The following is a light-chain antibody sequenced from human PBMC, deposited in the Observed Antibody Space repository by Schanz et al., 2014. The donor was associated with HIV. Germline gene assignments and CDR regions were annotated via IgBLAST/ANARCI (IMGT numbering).Light chain of an antibody. CDR3: CSYAGSSIVV. CDR2: EVS. J-gene: IGLJ2*01. Sequence: QSALTQPRSVSGSPGQSVTISCTGANSDVGSYNLVSWYQQHPGKAPKLMIYEVSKRPSGVSNRFSGSKSGNTASLTISGLQAEDEADYYCCSYAGSSIVVFGGGTKLTVL. V-gene: IGLV2-23*02. CDR1: NSDVGSYNL.